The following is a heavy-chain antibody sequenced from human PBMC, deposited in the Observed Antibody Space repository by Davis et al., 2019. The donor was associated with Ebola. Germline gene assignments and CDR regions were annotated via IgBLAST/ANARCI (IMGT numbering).Heavy chain of an antibody. V-gene: IGHV3-74*01. CDR2: ISPDGSFT. CDR3: ARSSYQPDY. J-gene: IGHJ4*02. D-gene: IGHD2-2*01. Sequence: GESLKISCAASGFTFNSYWIYWVRQAPGKGLVWVSRISPDGSFTDYADSVKGRFSISRDSTSNTLYLQMNGLRAEDTAVYYCARSSYQPDYWGQGTLVTVSA. CDR1: GFTFNSYW.